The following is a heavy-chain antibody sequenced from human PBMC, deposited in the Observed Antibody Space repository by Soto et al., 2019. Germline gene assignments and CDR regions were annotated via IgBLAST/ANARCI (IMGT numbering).Heavy chain of an antibody. Sequence: QVQLVQSGAEVKEPGASVTVSCKASGYTFSDYGISWVRQAPGQGLEWMGWTSTYNRNTDYAQKLQGRLTITTDTSTSTVYMDLRSLTSDDTAVYYCARDYDYGWGSHRHTHYYWGQGTLVTVSS. CDR1: GYTFSDYG. D-gene: IGHD3-16*01. V-gene: IGHV1-18*01. J-gene: IGHJ4*02. CDR2: TSTYNRNT. CDR3: ARDYDYGWGSHRHTHYY.